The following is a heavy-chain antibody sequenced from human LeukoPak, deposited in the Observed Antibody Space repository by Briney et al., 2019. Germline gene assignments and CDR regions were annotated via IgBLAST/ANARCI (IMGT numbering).Heavy chain of an antibody. CDR3: ARESWIAAGTVY. Sequence: PSETLSLTCTVSGGSISSGSYYWSWIRQPAGKGLEWIGRIYSSGSTNYNPSLKSRATISVDTSKNQFSLKLSSVTAADTAVYYCARESWIAAGTVYWGQGTLVTVSS. V-gene: IGHV4-61*02. CDR1: GGSISSGSYY. J-gene: IGHJ4*02. CDR2: IYSSGST. D-gene: IGHD6-13*01.